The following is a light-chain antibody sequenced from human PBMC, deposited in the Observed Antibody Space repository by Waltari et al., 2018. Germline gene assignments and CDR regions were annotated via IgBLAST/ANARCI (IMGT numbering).Light chain of an antibody. V-gene: IGLV2-14*01. CDR3: SSYTSSGVV. Sequence: QSALTQPASVSGSPGQAIIISCTGTGSDVGGYDYVSWYQQYPGKAPSLIIYDVYNLPSGVSNRFSGSKSANTASLTISWLQAEDESVYYCSSYTSSGVVFGGGTKLTVL. J-gene: IGLJ2*01. CDR1: GSDVGGYDY. CDR2: DVY.